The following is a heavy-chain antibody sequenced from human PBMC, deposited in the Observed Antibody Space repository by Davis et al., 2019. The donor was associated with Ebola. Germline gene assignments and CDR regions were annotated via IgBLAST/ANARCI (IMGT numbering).Heavy chain of an antibody. CDR3: ARAFLNENLDY. D-gene: IGHD1-14*01. CDR1: GITLTTHA. CDR2: TSADGDTK. V-gene: IGHV3-30-3*01. J-gene: IGHJ4*02. Sequence: PGGPLRLSCTASGITLTTHAVHWVRQAPGKGLGWVAVTSADGDTKYYADSVKGRFTISRDNSTTTVSLRMDSLSSDDATVYYCARAFLNENLDYWGQGTLVSVSS.